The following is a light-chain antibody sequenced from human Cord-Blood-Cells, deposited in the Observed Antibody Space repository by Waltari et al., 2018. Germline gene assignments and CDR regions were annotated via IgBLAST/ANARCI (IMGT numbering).Light chain of an antibody. Sequence: EIVLTQSPGTLSLSTGERATLAYRASQSVSSSYLAWYQQKPRQAPRLLIYGASSRATGIPDRFSGSGSGTDFTLTISRLEPEDFAVYYCQQYGSSPEWTFGQGTKVEIK. CDR3: QQYGSSPEWT. V-gene: IGKV3-20*01. J-gene: IGKJ1*01. CDR2: GAS. CDR1: QSVSSSY.